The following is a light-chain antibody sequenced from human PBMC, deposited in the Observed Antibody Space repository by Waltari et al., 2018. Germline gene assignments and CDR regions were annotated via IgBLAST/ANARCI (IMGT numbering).Light chain of an antibody. J-gene: IGKJ3*01. CDR2: AAS. Sequence: DILLTQSPSFLSASVGDRISITCRASQDISNYLAWLQQKPGKAPKVLIYAASSLQSGVPARFSGSGSGAEFTLTISSLQPEDFATYDCQQFESYPRTFGPGTAVDIK. CDR3: QQFESYPRT. CDR1: QDISNY. V-gene: IGKV1-9*01.